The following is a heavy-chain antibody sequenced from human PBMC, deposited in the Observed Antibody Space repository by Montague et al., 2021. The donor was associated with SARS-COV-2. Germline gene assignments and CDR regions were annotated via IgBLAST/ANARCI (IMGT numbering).Heavy chain of an antibody. V-gene: IGHV4-39*07. Sequence: SETLSLTCTVSGDSISSGNHCWGWVRQSPGKGLEWIAVIYYSGSPYYTPSLKSRVTISVDTSRNQISLKLNSVTAADTAVYYCARGSFGMGAFDIWGQGTMVTVSS. J-gene: IGHJ3*02. CDR3: ARGSFGMGAFDI. CDR1: GDSISSGNHC. D-gene: IGHD1-14*01. CDR2: IYYSGSP.